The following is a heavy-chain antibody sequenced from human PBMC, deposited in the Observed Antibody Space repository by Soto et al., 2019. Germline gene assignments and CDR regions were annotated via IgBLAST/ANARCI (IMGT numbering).Heavy chain of an antibody. CDR3: ARGPMVRGGRYNWFDP. J-gene: IGHJ5*02. Sequence: GASVKVSCKASGYTFTSYAMHWVRQATGQRLEWMGWINAGNGNTKYSQKFQGRVTITRDTSASTAYMELSSLRSEDTAVFYCARGPMVRGGRYNWFDPWGQGTLVTVSS. CDR2: INAGNGNT. D-gene: IGHD3-10*01. V-gene: IGHV1-3*01. CDR1: GYTFTSYA.